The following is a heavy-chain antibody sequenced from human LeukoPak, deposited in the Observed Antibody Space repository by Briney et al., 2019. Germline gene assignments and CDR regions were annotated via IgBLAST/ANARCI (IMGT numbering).Heavy chain of an antibody. CDR1: GFTFSSYA. Sequence: GGSLRLSCAASGFTFSSYAMHWVRQAPGKGLDWAAVISSDGNTQYYADSVKGRFTISRDNSNYTLYLQTNSLRADDTAIYYCARRRIVGSTDDAFDIWGQGTMVTVSS. CDR2: ISSDGNTQ. D-gene: IGHD1-26*01. V-gene: IGHV3-30-3*01. J-gene: IGHJ3*02. CDR3: ARRRIVGSTDDAFDI.